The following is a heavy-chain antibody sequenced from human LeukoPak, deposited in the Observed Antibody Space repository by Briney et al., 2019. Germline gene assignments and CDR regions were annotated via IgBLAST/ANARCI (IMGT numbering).Heavy chain of an antibody. D-gene: IGHD2-2*01. CDR2: NYPSGCDT. CDR3: ARRVVVPVVTTDAFDI. CDR1: GYRFTDYW. Sequence: GESLKISCQTSGYRFTDYWIGGVRHMPGEGLEWRGINYPSGCDTRYSPSFEGQVTISADKSISTTYLQWSSLKASDTAMYYCARRVVVPVVTTDAFDIWGQGTMVTVSS. V-gene: IGHV5-51*01. J-gene: IGHJ3*02.